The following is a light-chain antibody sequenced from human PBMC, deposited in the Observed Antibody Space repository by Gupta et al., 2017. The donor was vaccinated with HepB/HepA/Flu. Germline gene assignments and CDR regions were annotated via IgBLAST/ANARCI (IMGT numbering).Light chain of an antibody. V-gene: IGLV1-47*01. CDR1: SSNIGSNY. Sequence: SVLTQPPSASGTPGQRVTISCSGSSSNIGSNYVYWYQQLPATAPKLLIYRNNQRPSGVPERFSGSKSGTSASLATSGLRAEDEADYYCAAWDASLSGRVFGGGTKLTVL. CDR2: RNN. CDR3: AAWDASLSGRV. J-gene: IGLJ2*01.